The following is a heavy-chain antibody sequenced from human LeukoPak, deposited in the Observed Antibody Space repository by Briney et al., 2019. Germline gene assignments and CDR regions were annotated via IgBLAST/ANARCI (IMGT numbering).Heavy chain of an antibody. D-gene: IGHD6-13*01. Sequence: GGSLRLSCAASGFTFGDYAMQWVRQAPGKGLEWVSLISGDGTTTYYAGSVRGRFTISRDNSKNSLYLHMNSLRTEDTALYYCAKVIWYSSSSNWFGPWGQGTLVTVSS. V-gene: IGHV3-43*02. CDR2: ISGDGTTT. CDR3: AKVIWYSSSSNWFGP. CDR1: GFTFGDYA. J-gene: IGHJ5*02.